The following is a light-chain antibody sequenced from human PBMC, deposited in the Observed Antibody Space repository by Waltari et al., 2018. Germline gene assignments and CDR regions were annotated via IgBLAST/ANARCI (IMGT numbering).Light chain of an antibody. J-gene: IGLJ3*02. CDR3: NSYAGSSSWV. Sequence: QSALTQPASVSGSPGQSITISCTGTSSAVGFSNYVPWYQQHPGKPPKLMIYDVSERPSGVSNRFSGSKSGNTASLTISGLQAEDEADYYCNSYAGSSSWVFGGGTKLTVL. V-gene: IGLV2-14*01. CDR2: DVS. CDR1: SSAVGFSNY.